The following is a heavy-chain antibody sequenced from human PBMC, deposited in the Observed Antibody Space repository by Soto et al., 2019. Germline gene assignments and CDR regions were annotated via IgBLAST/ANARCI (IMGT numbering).Heavy chain of an antibody. CDR1: GFTFSSYA. CDR2: ISGSGGST. Sequence: EVQLLESGGGLVQPGGSLRLSCAASGFTFSSYAMSWVRQAPGKGLEWVSAISGSGGSTYYADSVKGRFTISRDNSKNTLYQQTNSLRAEDTAVYYCAKDGPWFGELRGDYWGQGTLVTVSS. J-gene: IGHJ4*02. D-gene: IGHD3-10*01. V-gene: IGHV3-23*01. CDR3: AKDGPWFGELRGDY.